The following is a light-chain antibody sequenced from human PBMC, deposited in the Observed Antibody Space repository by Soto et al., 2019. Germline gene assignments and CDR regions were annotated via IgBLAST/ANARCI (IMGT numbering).Light chain of an antibody. CDR3: QHLRSFHT. CDR2: DAS. CDR1: RSVSSY. J-gene: IGKJ4*01. V-gene: IGKV3-11*01. Sequence: EILLTQSPATLSLSPGERATLSCRASRSVSSYLAWYQQKPGQAPRLLIYDASNRATGIPARFSGSGSGTDFTLTISRLEPEDFAVHYCQHLRSFHTFVGGIKVDI.